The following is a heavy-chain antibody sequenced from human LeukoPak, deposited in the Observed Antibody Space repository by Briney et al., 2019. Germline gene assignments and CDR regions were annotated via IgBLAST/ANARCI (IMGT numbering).Heavy chain of an antibody. J-gene: IGHJ3*02. Sequence: SETLSLTCTVSGGSISSYYWSWIRQPPGKGLEWIGYIYYSGSTNYNPSLKSRVTISLDTSKNQFSLKLSSVTAADTAVYYCARAGGVYYNSSGYWIDAFDIWGQGTMVTVSS. CDR2: IYYSGST. CDR3: ARAGGVYYNSSGYWIDAFDI. CDR1: GGSISSYY. D-gene: IGHD3-22*01. V-gene: IGHV4-59*01.